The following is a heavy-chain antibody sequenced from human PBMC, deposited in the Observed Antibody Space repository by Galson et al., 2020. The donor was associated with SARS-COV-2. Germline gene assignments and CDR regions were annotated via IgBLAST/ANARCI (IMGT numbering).Heavy chain of an antibody. V-gene: IGHV4-39*01. CDR2: IYYSGST. CDR3: ARQGAMIVVVTTPNFDY. J-gene: IGHJ4*02. CDR1: GGSISSSSYY. Sequence: SETLSLTCTVSGGSISSSSYYWGWIRQPPGKGLEWIGSIYYSGSTYYNPSLKSRVTISVDTSKNQFSLKLSSVTAADTAVYYCARQGAMIVVVTTPNFDYWGQGTLVTVSS. D-gene: IGHD3-22*01.